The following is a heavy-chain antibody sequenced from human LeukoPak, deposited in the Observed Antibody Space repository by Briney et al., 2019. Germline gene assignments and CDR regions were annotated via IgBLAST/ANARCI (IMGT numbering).Heavy chain of an antibody. CDR3: ARDSGGFDP. D-gene: IGHD3-10*01. V-gene: IGHV3-21*01. CDR2: IRSSSTYI. J-gene: IGHJ5*02. Sequence: PGGSLRLSCAASGFTFSSYSMNWVRQAPGKGLEWVSFIRSSSTYISYAGSVKGRFTTSRDNANNSLYLQMNSLRAEDTAVYYCARDSGGFDPWGQGTLVTVSS. CDR1: GFTFSSYS.